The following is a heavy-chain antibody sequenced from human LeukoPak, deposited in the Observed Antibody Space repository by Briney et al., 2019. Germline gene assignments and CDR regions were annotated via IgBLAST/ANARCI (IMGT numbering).Heavy chain of an antibody. CDR3: ARVGVYYDILTGTYPPYGLDY. J-gene: IGHJ4*02. CDR1: GFIFSRYG. Sequence: GSLRLSCAASGFIFSRYGMSWVRQAPGKGLEWVSAISGSGGTTYYADSVKGRFTISRDNAKNSLYLQMNSLRAEDTAVYYCARVGVYYDILTGTYPPYGLDYWGQGTLVTVSS. D-gene: IGHD3-9*01. V-gene: IGHV3-23*01. CDR2: ISGSGGTT.